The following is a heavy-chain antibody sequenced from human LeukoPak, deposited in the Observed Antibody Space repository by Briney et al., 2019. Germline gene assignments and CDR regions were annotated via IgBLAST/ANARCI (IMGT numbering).Heavy chain of an antibody. CDR2: IYYSGST. V-gene: IGHV4-59*01. D-gene: IGHD6-13*01. J-gene: IGHJ4*02. CDR1: SGSISSYY. CDR3: ARGGYSSSWKYYFDY. Sequence: SETLSLTCTVSSGSISSYYWSWIRQPPGKGLEWIGYIYYSGSTNYNPSLKSRVTISVDTSKNQFSLKLSSVTAADTAVYYCARGGYSSSWKYYFDYWGQGTLVTVSS.